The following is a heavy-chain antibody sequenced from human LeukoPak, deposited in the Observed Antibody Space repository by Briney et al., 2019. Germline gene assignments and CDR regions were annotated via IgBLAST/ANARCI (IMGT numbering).Heavy chain of an antibody. CDR3: ARDDCSTTPCYAY. Sequence: GGSLRLSCTTSGFTFTNYGINWVRQAPGKGLEWVAAIWYDGSKTSYTDSVKGRFTVSRDISKNTVYLQMNGLKAEDTAVYYCARDDCSTTPCYAYWGQGTLITVSS. V-gene: IGHV3-33*01. J-gene: IGHJ4*02. D-gene: IGHD2-2*01. CDR1: GFTFTNYG. CDR2: IWYDGSKT.